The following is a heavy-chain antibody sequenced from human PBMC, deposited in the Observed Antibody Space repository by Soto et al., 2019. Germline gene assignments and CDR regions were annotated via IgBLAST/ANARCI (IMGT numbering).Heavy chain of an antibody. CDR1: GGSISSYY. V-gene: IGHV4-59*01. CDR3: AGLGLRLGELDY. J-gene: IGHJ4*02. Sequence: PSETLSVTCTVSGGSISSYYWSWIRQPPGKGLEWIGYIYYSGSTNYNPSLKSRVTISVDTSKDQFSLKLSSVTAADTAVYYCAGLGLRLGELDYWGQGTLVTVSS. D-gene: IGHD3-16*01. CDR2: IYYSGST.